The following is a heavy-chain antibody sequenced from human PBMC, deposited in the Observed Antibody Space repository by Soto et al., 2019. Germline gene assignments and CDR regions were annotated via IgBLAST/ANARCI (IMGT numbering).Heavy chain of an antibody. Sequence: PGGSLRLSCAASGFTFSSYAMSWVRQAPGKGLEWVSAISGSGGSTYYADSVKGRFTISRDNSKNTLYLQMNSLRAEDTAVYYCASGPYSGNYFPFDYWGQGTQVTVSS. CDR2: ISGSGGST. J-gene: IGHJ4*02. CDR1: GFTFSSYA. V-gene: IGHV3-23*01. CDR3: ASGPYSGNYFPFDY. D-gene: IGHD1-26*01.